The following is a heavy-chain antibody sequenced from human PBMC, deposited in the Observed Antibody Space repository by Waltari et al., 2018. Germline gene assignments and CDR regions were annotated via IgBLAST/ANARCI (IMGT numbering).Heavy chain of an antibody. CDR2: IYYSGST. Sequence: QVQLQESGPGLVKPSETLSLTCTVSGGSISSYYWSWIRQPPGKGLAWIGYIYYSGSTNSNPSLKGRVTISVDTSKNQCSLKLSSVTAADTAVYYCARDQNYDSSGYYYGGAGFDYWGQGTLVTVSS. CDR1: GGSISSYY. V-gene: IGHV4-59*01. CDR3: ARDQNYDSSGYYYGGAGFDY. J-gene: IGHJ4*02. D-gene: IGHD3-22*01.